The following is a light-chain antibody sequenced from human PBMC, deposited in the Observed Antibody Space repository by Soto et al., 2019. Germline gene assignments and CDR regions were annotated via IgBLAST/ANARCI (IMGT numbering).Light chain of an antibody. CDR2: GNS. Sequence: QSVLTQPPSVSGAPGQRVTISCTGGSSNIGAGYDVLWYQQLPGTAPKGLIYGNSNRPSGVPDRFSDSKSGTSASLAITGLQAEDESDYCCQSYDSSLSGVVFGGGTKLTVL. CDR1: SSNIGAGYD. CDR3: QSYDSSLSGVV. J-gene: IGLJ2*01. V-gene: IGLV1-40*01.